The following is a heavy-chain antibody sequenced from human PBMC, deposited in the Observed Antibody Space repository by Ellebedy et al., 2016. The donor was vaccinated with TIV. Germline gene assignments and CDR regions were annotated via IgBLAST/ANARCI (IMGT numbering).Heavy chain of an antibody. CDR3: ARDLSYAFDI. CDR2: IYYSGST. CDR1: GGSISSYY. V-gene: IGHV4-59*01. J-gene: IGHJ3*02. Sequence: SETLSLXXTVSGGSISSYYWSWIRQPPGKGLEWIGYIYYSGSTNYNPSLKSRVTISVDTSKNQFSLKLSSVTAADTAVYYCARDLSYAFDIWGQGTMVTVSS. D-gene: IGHD2/OR15-2a*01.